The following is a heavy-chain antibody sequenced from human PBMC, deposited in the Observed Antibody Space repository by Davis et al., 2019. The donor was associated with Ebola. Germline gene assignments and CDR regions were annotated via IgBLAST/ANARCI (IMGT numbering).Heavy chain of an antibody. V-gene: IGHV4-39*07. CDR1: GGSIRSSSHY. CDR3: ARGWDSSGWQN. Sequence: SETLSLTCNVSGGSIRSSSHYWGWIRQPPGKGLEWMGSIFRTGATSYNPSLKSRVTISLDTSKNQFSLNLTSVTAADSAVYYCARGWDSSGWQNWGQGTLVTVSS. D-gene: IGHD6-19*01. J-gene: IGHJ4*02. CDR2: IFRTGAT.